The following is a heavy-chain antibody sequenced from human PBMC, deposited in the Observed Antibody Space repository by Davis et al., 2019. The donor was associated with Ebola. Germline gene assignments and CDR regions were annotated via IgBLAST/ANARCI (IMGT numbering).Heavy chain of an antibody. D-gene: IGHD4-17*01. Sequence: GESLKISCAASGFTVSSNYMSWVRQAPGKGLEWVSVIYSGGSTYYADSVKGRFTISRDNSKNTLYLQMNSLRAEDTAVYYCARAHTVTTPFDYWGQGTLVTVSS. CDR1: GFTVSSNY. CDR3: ARAHTVTTPFDY. V-gene: IGHV3-53*01. CDR2: IYSGGST. J-gene: IGHJ4*02.